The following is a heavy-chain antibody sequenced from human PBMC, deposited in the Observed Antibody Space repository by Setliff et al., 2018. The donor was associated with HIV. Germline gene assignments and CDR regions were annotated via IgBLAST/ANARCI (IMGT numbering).Heavy chain of an antibody. D-gene: IGHD3-22*01. CDR2: INPSGAST. V-gene: IGHV1-46*03. CDR3: ARDRITMIVVGRQTGWFDP. Sequence: ASVKVSCKASGYIFSGYYLHWVRQAPGQGLEWMGMINPSGASTSYAQKFQGRVTMTRDTSTSTVYMELSSLRSEDTAVYYCARDRITMIVVGRQTGWFDPWGQGTLVTSPQ. CDR1: GYIFSGYY. J-gene: IGHJ5*02.